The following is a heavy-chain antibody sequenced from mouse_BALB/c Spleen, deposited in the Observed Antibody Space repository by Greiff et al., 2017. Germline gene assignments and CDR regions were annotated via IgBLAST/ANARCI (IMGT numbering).Heavy chain of an antibody. J-gene: IGHJ4*01. D-gene: IGHD2-1*01. CDR3: ARLGGNYEGYAMDY. V-gene: IGHV1-52*01. CDR2: IDPYDSET. CDR1: GYTFTSYW. Sequence: QVQLQQSGAELVRPGASVKLSCKASGYTFTSYWMNWVKQRPEQGLEWIGRIDPYDSETHYNQKFKDKAILTVDKSSSTAYMQLSSLTSEDSAVYYCARLGGNYEGYAMDYWGQGTSVTVSA.